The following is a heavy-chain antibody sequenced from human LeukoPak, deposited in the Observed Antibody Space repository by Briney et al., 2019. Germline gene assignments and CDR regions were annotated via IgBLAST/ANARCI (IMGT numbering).Heavy chain of an antibody. D-gene: IGHD2-21*02. CDR2: IYYSGST. V-gene: IGHV4-30-4*01. Sequence: PSETLSLTCTVSGGSISSGDYYWSWIRQPPGKGLEWIGYIYYSGSTYYNPSLKSRVTISVDTSKNQFSLKLSSVTAADTAVYYCARIYCGGDCSTYDYWGQGTLVTVSS. CDR1: GGSISSGDYY. CDR3: ARIYCGGDCSTYDY. J-gene: IGHJ4*02.